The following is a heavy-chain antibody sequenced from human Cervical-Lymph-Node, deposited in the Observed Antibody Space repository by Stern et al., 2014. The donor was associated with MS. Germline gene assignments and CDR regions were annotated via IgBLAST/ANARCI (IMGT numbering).Heavy chain of an antibody. CDR1: GFSLSSYC. CDR2: ISTSSTTT. J-gene: IGHJ3*02. V-gene: IGHV3-48*01. D-gene: IGHD2-21*02. CDR3: TRGTLAYCRGDCYYNAFDI. Sequence: VQLVESGGGVLQPGGSLRISCAASGFSLSSYCMNLVRQAPGQGLEWVSYISTSSTTTYYADSVTGRFTISRDTATNSQYLQLHSLRAEDTAVYYCTRGTLAYCRGDCYYNAFDIWGQGTMITVSS.